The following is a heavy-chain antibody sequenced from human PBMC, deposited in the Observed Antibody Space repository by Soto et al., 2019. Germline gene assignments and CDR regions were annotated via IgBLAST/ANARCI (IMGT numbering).Heavy chain of an antibody. Sequence: SETLSLTCTVSGGSVSSSSYSWGWIRQPPGKGLEWIGTIYYSENTYYNPSLKSRVTISVDTSKNQFSLKLSSVAAADTAVYYCARFVVRGGLHGMDVWGQGTTVTVSS. V-gene: IGHV4-39*07. D-gene: IGHD3-10*01. CDR2: IYYSENT. CDR3: ARFVVRGGLHGMDV. J-gene: IGHJ6*02. CDR1: GGSVSSSSYS.